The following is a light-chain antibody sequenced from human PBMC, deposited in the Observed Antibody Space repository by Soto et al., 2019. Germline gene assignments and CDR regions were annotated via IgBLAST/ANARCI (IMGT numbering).Light chain of an antibody. V-gene: IGKV1-39*01. J-gene: IGKJ2*01. Sequence: DIQMTQSPSSLSASVGDRVTITCRASQSISSYLNWYQQKPGKAPKLLIYAASSLQSGVPSRFSGSGSGTDFTLTISSLQPEEFATYYCQQSYSTPGTFGQGTKLEIK. CDR2: AAS. CDR1: QSISSY. CDR3: QQSYSTPGT.